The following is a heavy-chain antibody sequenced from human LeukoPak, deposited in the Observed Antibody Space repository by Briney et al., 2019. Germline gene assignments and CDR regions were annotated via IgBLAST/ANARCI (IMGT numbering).Heavy chain of an antibody. CDR2: IYPGDSDT. CDR3: ARYPSIAAAPDY. CDR1: GYRFTSYW. Sequence: GEPLKISCKGSGYRFTSYWIGWVRPMPGKGLEWMGIIYPGDSDTRYSPSFQGQVTISADKSISTAYLQWSSLKASDTAMYYCARYPSIAAAPDYWGQGTLVTVSS. J-gene: IGHJ4*02. V-gene: IGHV5-51*01. D-gene: IGHD6-13*01.